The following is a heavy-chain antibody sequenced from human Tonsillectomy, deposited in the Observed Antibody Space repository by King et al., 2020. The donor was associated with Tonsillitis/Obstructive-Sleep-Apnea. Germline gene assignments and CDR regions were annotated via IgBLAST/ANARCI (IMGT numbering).Heavy chain of an antibody. D-gene: IGHD3-10*01. J-gene: IGHJ4*02. Sequence: QLVQSGGGVVQPGRSLRLSCAASGFTFSSYGMHWVRQAPGKGLEWVAVIWYDGSNKYYADSVKGRFTISRDNSKNTLYLQMNSLRAEDTAVYYCAKEYGSALYYFDSWGQGTPVTVSS. CDR2: IWYDGSNK. V-gene: IGHV3-33*06. CDR1: GFTFSSYG. CDR3: AKEYGSALYYFDS.